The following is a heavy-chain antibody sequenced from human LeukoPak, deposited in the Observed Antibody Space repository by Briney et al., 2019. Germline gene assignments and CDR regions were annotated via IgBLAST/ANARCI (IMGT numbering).Heavy chain of an antibody. J-gene: IGHJ5*02. CDR1: GYTFIDCY. CDR2: INPNNGDT. V-gene: IGHV1-2*02. D-gene: IGHD3-10*01. CDR3: ARDYYGSGSLFDP. Sequence: GASVKVSCKASGYTFIDCYMHWVRQAPGQGLEWMGWINPNNGDTNYAQKFQGRVTMTRDTSISTAYMELSRLRSDDTAVYYCARDYYGSGSLFDPWGQGTLVIVSS.